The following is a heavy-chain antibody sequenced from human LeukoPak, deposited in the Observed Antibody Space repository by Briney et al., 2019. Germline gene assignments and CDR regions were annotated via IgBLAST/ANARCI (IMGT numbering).Heavy chain of an antibody. CDR3: ARQEYCSGGSCYTWFDP. CDR2: IYPADSDI. D-gene: IGHD2-15*01. J-gene: IGHJ5*02. V-gene: IGHV5-51*01. CDR1: GYSINNYW. Sequence: GESLKISCKGSGYSINNYWIGWVRQMPGKGLEWMGIIYPADSDIRYSPSFQGQVTNSADKSISTAYLQWSSLKASDTAMYYCARQEYCSGGSCYTWFDPWGQGTLDTVSS.